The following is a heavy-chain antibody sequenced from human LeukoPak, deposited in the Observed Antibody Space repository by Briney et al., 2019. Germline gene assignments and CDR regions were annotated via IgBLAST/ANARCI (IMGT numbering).Heavy chain of an antibody. CDR2: INHSGST. Sequence: PSETLSLTCAVYGGSFSGYYWSWIRQPPGKGLEWIGEINHSGSTNYNPSLKSRVTISVDTSKNQFSLKLSSVTAADTAVYYCARSFLAKRYFDLWGRGTLVTVSS. CDR3: ARSFLAKRYFDL. J-gene: IGHJ2*01. D-gene: IGHD3-3*01. CDR1: GGSFSGYY. V-gene: IGHV4-34*01.